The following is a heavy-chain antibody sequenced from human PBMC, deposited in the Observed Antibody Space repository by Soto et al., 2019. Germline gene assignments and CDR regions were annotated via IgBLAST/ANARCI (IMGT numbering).Heavy chain of an antibody. D-gene: IGHD2-2*01. J-gene: IGHJ3*02. CDR3: ARERDIVVVPAAMRAFDI. CDR1: GFTFSSYS. Sequence: GGSLRLSCAASGFTFSSYSMNWVRQAPGKGLEWVSSISSSSSYIYYADSVKGRFTISRDNAKNSLYLQMNSLRAEDTAVYYCARERDIVVVPAAMRAFDIWGQGTMVTVSS. CDR2: ISSSSSYI. V-gene: IGHV3-21*01.